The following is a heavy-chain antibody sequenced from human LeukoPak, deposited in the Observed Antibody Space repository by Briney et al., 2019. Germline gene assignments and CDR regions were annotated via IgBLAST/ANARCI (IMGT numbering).Heavy chain of an antibody. J-gene: IGHJ5*02. D-gene: IGHD5-18*01. CDR2: IKLNSGDT. Sequence: GASVNVSFKASGYTFSGYYFHCVRQAPGQGLEWMGWIKLNSGDTNYSQKFHGRVTMTKDTSITTAYMELSSLRSDDTALYYCARGPFRNVDIAMVASRFDPWGQGTLVTVSS. V-gene: IGHV1-2*02. CDR1: GYTFSGYY. CDR3: ARGPFRNVDIAMVASRFDP.